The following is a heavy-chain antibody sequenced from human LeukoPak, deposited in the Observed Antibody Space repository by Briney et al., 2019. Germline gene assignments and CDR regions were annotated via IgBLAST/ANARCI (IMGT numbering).Heavy chain of an antibody. D-gene: IGHD6-6*01. CDR2: IYTSGST. V-gene: IGHV4-4*09. J-gene: IGHJ5*02. CDR3: ARLGIAARRDANWFDP. CDR1: GGSISSYY. Sequence: SETLSLTCTVSGGSISSYYWSWLRQPPGKGLEWIGYIYTSGSTNYNPSLKSRVTISVDTSKNQFSLKLSSVTAADTAVYYCARLGIAARRDANWFDPWSQGTLVTVSS.